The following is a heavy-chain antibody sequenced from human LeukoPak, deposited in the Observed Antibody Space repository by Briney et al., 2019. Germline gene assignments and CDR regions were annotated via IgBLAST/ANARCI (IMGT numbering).Heavy chain of an antibody. J-gene: IGHJ3*02. CDR3: AREQMIYNAFDI. V-gene: IGHV4-61*01. CDR1: GDSVSSGSSY. D-gene: IGHD2-8*01. Sequence: SETLSLTCTVSGDSVSSGSSYWNWIRQPPGRGLEWIGYIYYSGRTSYNPSLKSRVTISTDASKNQFSLKLSSVTAADTAVYYCAREQMIYNAFDIWGQGTMVTVSS. CDR2: IYYSGRT.